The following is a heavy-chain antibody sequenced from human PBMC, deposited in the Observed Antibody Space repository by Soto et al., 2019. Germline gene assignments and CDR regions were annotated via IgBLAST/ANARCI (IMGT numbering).Heavy chain of an antibody. CDR3: ARETYSSGWTPTFDY. J-gene: IGHJ4*02. D-gene: IGHD6-19*01. V-gene: IGHV3-30-3*01. Sequence: QVQLVESGGGVVQPGRSLRLSCAASGFTFSSYAMHWVRQAPGKGLEWVAVISYDGSNKYYADSVKGRFTISRDNSKITLYLQMNSLRAEDTAVYYCARETYSSGWTPTFDYWGQGTLVTVSS. CDR2: ISYDGSNK. CDR1: GFTFSSYA.